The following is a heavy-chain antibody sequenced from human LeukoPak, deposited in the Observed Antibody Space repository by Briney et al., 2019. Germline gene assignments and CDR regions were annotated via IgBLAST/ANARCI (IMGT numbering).Heavy chain of an antibody. Sequence: GGSLRLSCAASGFIFSDYEMNWVRQAPGKGLEWVSSLSGSGSIMYYADSVEGRFTISRDNAKNSLYLQMNSLRAEDTAVYYCAELGITMIGGVWGKGTTVTISS. V-gene: IGHV3-48*03. CDR3: AELGITMIGGV. CDR1: GFIFSDYE. D-gene: IGHD3-10*02. J-gene: IGHJ6*04. CDR2: LSGSGSIM.